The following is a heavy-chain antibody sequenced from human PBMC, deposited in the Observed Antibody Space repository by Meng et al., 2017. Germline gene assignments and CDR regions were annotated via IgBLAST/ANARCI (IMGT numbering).Heavy chain of an antibody. CDR3: ARGSMFGATVTKIDY. J-gene: IGHJ4*02. CDR1: GGSFSGYY. CDR2: INHSGST. D-gene: IGHD4-17*01. V-gene: IGHV4-34*01. Sequence: WGAGLLKPSETLPLTCAAYGGSFSGYYWSWIRQPPGKGLEWIGEINHSGSTNYNPSLKSRVTISVDTSKNQFSLKLSSVTAADTAVYYCARGSMFGATVTKIDYWGQGTLVTVSS.